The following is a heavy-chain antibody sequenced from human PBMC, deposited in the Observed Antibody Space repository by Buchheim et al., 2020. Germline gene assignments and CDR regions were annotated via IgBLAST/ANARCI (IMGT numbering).Heavy chain of an antibody. J-gene: IGHJ4*02. Sequence: QVQLVQSGAEVKKPGASVKVSCKASGYTFTSYGISWVRQAPGQGLEWMGWISAYNGNTNYAQKLQGRVTMTTDTSTSSSYMKLRGLRSDDTAGYYCARDLRLGGTVVTPGDYWGQGTL. CDR2: ISAYNGNT. D-gene: IGHD4-23*01. V-gene: IGHV1-18*04. CDR3: ARDLRLGGTVVTPGDY. CDR1: GYTFTSYG.